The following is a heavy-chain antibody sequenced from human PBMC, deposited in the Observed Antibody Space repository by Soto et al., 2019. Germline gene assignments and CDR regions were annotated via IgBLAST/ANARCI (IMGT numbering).Heavy chain of an antibody. Sequence: QVQLQESGPGLVKPSETLSLTCTVSGGSVSRGHYYWTWIWQPPGKGLEWIGYIYYSGNTDYNPSLKGRVTVALDTSKNQFSLHLSSVTAADTAVYYCARGLAPNSWGHGTLVTVSS. J-gene: IGHJ5*01. CDR2: IYYSGNT. V-gene: IGHV4-61*01. CDR3: ARGLAPNS. D-gene: IGHD6-19*01. CDR1: GGSVSRGHYY.